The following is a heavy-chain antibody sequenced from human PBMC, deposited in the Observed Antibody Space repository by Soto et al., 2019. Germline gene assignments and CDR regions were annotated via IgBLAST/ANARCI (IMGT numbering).Heavy chain of an antibody. D-gene: IGHD3-3*01. CDR2: IHHSGST. CDR3: ARGVDFWSGYLF. Sequence: LSLTCALDGGSFDGYYWSLIRQSPGKGLEWIGEIHHSGSTKYNPSLKSRVSLSVDTSTKQFSLKMTSMTAADRGVYYCARGVDFWSGYLFWGQGTPVTVS. CDR1: GGSFDGYY. J-gene: IGHJ4*02. V-gene: IGHV4-34*01.